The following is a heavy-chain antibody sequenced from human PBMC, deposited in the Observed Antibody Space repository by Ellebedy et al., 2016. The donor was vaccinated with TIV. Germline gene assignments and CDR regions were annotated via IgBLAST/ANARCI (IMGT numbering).Heavy chain of an antibody. CDR1: GFTFSSYA. V-gene: IGHV3-30*10. D-gene: IGHD5-18*01. J-gene: IGHJ4*02. CDR2: ISYDGNNK. Sequence: PGGSLRLSCAASGFTFSSYAIHWVRQAPGMGLEWVTFISYDGNNKYYTDSVKGRFTISRDNSKNTLYLQMNSLRAEDTALYYCARAGYNYGTGDFWGQGTLVTVSS. CDR3: ARAGYNYGTGDF.